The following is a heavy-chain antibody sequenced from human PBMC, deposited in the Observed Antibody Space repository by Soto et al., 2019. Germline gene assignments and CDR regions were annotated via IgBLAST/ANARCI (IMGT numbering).Heavy chain of an antibody. CDR1: GYTFTSYA. J-gene: IGHJ6*02. V-gene: IGHV1-3*01. CDR2: INAGNGNT. D-gene: IGHD6-13*01. CDR3: ASPRIAAAGTRYYYYGMDV. Sequence: ASVKVSCKASGYTFTSYAMHWVRQAPGQRLEWMGWINAGNGNTKYSQKFQGRVTITRDTSASTAYMELSSLRSEDTAVYYCASPRIAAAGTRYYYYGMDVWGQGTTVTVSS.